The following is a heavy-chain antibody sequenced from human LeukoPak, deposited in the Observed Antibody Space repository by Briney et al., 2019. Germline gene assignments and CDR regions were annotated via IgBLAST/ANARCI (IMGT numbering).Heavy chain of an antibody. CDR2: IYNSGST. J-gene: IGHJ4*02. CDR1: GGSISSSIYY. V-gene: IGHV4-39*01. Sequence: PSETLSLTCTVSGGSISSSIYYWGWIRQPPGKGLEWIGSIYNSGSTYYNPSLKSRVTMSVDTSKNQFSLKLSSVTAADTAVYYCARLYGDYRYYFDYWGQGTLVTVSS. D-gene: IGHD4-17*01. CDR3: ARLYGDYRYYFDY.